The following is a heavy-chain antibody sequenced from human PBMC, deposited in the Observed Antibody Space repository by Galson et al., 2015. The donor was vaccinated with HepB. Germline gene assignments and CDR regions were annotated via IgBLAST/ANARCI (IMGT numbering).Heavy chain of an antibody. V-gene: IGHV1-3*01. CDR1: GYTFTSCA. CDR3: ARASVTTGYYYYGMDV. CDR2: INAGNGNT. D-gene: IGHD4-11*01. Sequence: SCKASGYTFTSCAMHWVRQAPGQRLEWMGWINAGNGNTKYSQKFQGRVTITRDTSASTAYMELSSLRSEDTAVYYCARASVTTGYYYYGMDVWGQGTTVTVSS. J-gene: IGHJ6*02.